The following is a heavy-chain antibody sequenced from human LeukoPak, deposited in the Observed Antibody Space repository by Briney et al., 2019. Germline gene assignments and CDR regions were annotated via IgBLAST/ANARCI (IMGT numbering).Heavy chain of an antibody. D-gene: IGHD6-13*01. CDR1: GYTFTGYY. V-gene: IGHV1-2*02. CDR3: ARIVIAAAGTYLDH. CDR2: INPNSGGT. J-gene: IGHJ4*02. Sequence: ASVKVTCKASGYTFTGYYMHWVRQAPGQGLEWMGWINPNSGGTNYAQKFQGRVTMTRYTSISTAYMELSRLRSDDTAVYYCARIVIAAAGTYLDHWGQGRLVTVSS.